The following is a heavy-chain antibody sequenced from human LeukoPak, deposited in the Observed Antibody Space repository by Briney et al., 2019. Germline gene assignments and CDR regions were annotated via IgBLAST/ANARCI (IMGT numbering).Heavy chain of an antibody. J-gene: IGHJ3*02. Sequence: ASVKVSCKASGYTFTSYYMHWVRQAPGQGLEWMGIINPSGGSTRYAQKFQGRVTMTRDTSTSTVYMELSSLRSEDTAVYYCARVRGPLEDSDAFDIWGQGTMVTVSS. CDR3: ARVRGPLEDSDAFDI. CDR1: GYTFTSYY. V-gene: IGHV1-46*01. D-gene: IGHD3-22*01. CDR2: INPSGGST.